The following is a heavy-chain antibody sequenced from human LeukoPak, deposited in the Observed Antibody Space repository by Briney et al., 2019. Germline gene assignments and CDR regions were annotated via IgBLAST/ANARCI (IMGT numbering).Heavy chain of an antibody. Sequence: GASVKVSCKASGYTFTSYYMHWVRQAPGQGLEWMGIINPSGGSTSYAQKFQGRVTMTRDTSTSTVYMELSSLRSEDTAIYYCARGTHDSGDYPASHRGIPTAPFDYWGQGTLVTVSS. CDR3: ARGTHDSGDYPASHRGIPTAPFDY. D-gene: IGHD4-17*01. CDR1: GYTFTSYY. V-gene: IGHV1-46*01. CDR2: INPSGGST. J-gene: IGHJ4*02.